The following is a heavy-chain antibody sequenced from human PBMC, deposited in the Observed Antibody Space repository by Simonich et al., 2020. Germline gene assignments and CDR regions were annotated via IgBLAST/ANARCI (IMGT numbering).Heavy chain of an antibody. CDR3: ARVRFEAFDI. J-gene: IGHJ3*02. CDR1: GYTFTGYY. V-gene: IGHV1-2*02. CDR2: INPNSGGT. Sequence: QVQLVQSGAEVKKPGASVKVSCKASGYTFTGYYMHWVRQAPGQGLEWMGWINPNSGGTNYAQNVQGRVTMTRDTSISTAYMELSRLRSDDTAVYYCARVRFEAFDIWGQGTMVTVSS.